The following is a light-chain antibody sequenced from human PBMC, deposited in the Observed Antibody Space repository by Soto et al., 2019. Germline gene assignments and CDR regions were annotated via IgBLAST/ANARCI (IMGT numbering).Light chain of an antibody. V-gene: IGKV3-15*01. Sequence: DIVMTQSPATLSVSPGDRATLSCRASQRIGNNLAWYQQKPGQAPRLLIYGASTRATGVPARFSGSGSGTVFTLTTPSLQPEDFAVYYCQQYNNWPPDAFGGGTKVE. CDR1: QRIGNN. CDR3: QQYNNWPPDA. J-gene: IGKJ4*01. CDR2: GAS.